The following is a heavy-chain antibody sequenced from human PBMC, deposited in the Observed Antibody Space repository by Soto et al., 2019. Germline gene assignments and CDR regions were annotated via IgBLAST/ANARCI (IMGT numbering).Heavy chain of an antibody. J-gene: IGHJ5*02. CDR1: GGSISRSSYY. CDR2: MYYSGST. V-gene: IGHV4-39*01. Sequence: SETLSLTCNVSGGSISRSSYYWGWIRQPPGKGLEWIGSMYYSGSTYYNPSLKSRVTISIDTPKNQLSLKLTSVAAADTAVYYCSRRAPEGFDPWGQGTLVTVS. CDR3: SRRAPEGFDP.